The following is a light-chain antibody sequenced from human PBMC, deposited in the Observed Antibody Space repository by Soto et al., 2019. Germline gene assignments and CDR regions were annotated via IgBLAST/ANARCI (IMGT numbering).Light chain of an antibody. CDR1: QSIPLY. J-gene: IGKJ4*01. CDR2: GAT. V-gene: IGKV1-16*01. Sequence: DLQMTQSPSSLSASLGDTVTITCRPSQSIPLYVAWFQHKPGKAPKPLMYGATYLLGGVPSRFIGGQSGTDFTLTITNLQPEDFATYYCLQYKSYPLSFGGGTMVDVK. CDR3: LQYKSYPLS.